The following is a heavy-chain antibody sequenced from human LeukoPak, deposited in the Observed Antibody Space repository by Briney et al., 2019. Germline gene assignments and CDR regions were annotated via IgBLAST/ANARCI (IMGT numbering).Heavy chain of an antibody. V-gene: IGHV3-53*01. CDR1: GFTFSSYA. D-gene: IGHD3-16*01. J-gene: IGHJ6*03. CDR2: IYSGGST. CDR3: ARSILGGGYYYYMDV. Sequence: GGSLRLSCAASGFTFSSYAMSWVRQAPGKGLEWVSVIYSGGSTYYADSVKGRFTISRDNSKNTLYLQMNSLRAEDTAVYYCARSILGGGYYYYMDVWGKGTTVTISS.